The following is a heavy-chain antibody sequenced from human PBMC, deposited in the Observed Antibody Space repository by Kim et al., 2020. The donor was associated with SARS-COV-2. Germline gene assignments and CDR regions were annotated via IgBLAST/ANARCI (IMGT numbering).Heavy chain of an antibody. CDR1: GFMFSAYS. Sequence: GGSLRLSCAASGFMFSAYSMTWVRQTPGKGLEWLSSISSGKTYLYYADSLKGRSAISRDDANNSLYLQMTDLRVDDTAVYYCAGDRGGGGPLGHWYCGVWGSGILVTVPS. CDR3: AGDRGGGGPLGHWYCGV. CDR2: ISSGKTYL. J-gene: IGHJ2*01. D-gene: IGHD2-21*01. V-gene: IGHV3-21*01.